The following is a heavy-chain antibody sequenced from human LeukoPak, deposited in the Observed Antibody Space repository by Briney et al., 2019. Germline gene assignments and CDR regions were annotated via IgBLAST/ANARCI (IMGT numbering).Heavy chain of an antibody. CDR1: GFTVSSNS. CDR3: ARGYSSGWVSLDY. J-gene: IGHJ4*02. CDR2: IRYDGSNK. D-gene: IGHD6-19*01. Sequence: GGSLRLSCTVSGFTVSSNSMSWVRQAPGKGLEWVAFIRYDGSNKYYADSVKGRFTISRDNSKNTLYLQMNSLRAEDTAVYYCARGYSSGWVSLDYWGQGTLVTVSS. V-gene: IGHV3-30*02.